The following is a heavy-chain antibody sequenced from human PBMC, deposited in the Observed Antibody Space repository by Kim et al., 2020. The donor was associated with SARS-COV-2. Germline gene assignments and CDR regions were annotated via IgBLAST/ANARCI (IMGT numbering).Heavy chain of an antibody. CDR2: IYYSGST. CDR1: GGSISSYY. J-gene: IGHJ4*02. D-gene: IGHD4-17*01. Sequence: SETLSLTCTVSGGSISSYYWSWIRQPPGKGLEWIGYIYYSGSTNYNPSLKSRVTISVDTSKNQFSLKLSSVTAADTAVYYCARGNGDYRPFDYWGQGTLV. V-gene: IGHV4-59*01. CDR3: ARGNGDYRPFDY.